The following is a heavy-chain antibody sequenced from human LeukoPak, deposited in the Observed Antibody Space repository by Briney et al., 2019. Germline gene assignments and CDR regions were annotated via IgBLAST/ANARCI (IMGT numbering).Heavy chain of an antibody. D-gene: IGHD3-22*01. CDR1: GGSFSGYY. Sequence: PSETLSLTCAVYGGSFSGYYWSWIRQPPGKGLEWIGEINHSGSTNYNPSLKSRVTLSVDTSKNQFSLKLSSVTAADTAVYYCARGDSSGYRYWGQGTLVTVSS. V-gene: IGHV4-34*01. J-gene: IGHJ4*02. CDR3: ARGDSSGYRY. CDR2: INHSGST.